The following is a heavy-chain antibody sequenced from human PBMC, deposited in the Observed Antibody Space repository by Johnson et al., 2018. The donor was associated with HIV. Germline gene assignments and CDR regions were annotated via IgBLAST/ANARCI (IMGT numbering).Heavy chain of an antibody. CDR3: AETPGIAAAGTGYAIDI. CDR1: DFTFSNNA. V-gene: IGHV3-30*04. D-gene: IGHD6-13*01. CDR2: ISYDGTNT. Sequence: QVQLVESGGGVVQPGRSLRLSCAASDFTFSNNAIHWVRQAPGKGLEWVAVISYDGTNTYYADSVRCRFTISRDNSKNTLYLQMNSLRAEDTAVYYCAETPGIAAAGTGYAIDIWGQGTMVTVSS. J-gene: IGHJ3*02.